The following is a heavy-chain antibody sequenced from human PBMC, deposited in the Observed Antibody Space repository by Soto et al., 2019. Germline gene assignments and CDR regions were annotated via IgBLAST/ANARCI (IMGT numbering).Heavy chain of an antibody. V-gene: IGHV1-3*01. D-gene: IGHD3-22*01. CDR2: INAGNGNT. CDR1: GYTFTSYA. CDR3: ARSTYYYDSSEWYFQH. Sequence: GASVKVSCKASGYTFTSYAMHWVRQAPGQRLEWMGWINAGNGNTKYSQKFQGRVTITTDKSTSTAYMELSSLRSEDTAVYYCARSTYYYDSSEWYFQHWGQGTLVTVSS. J-gene: IGHJ1*01.